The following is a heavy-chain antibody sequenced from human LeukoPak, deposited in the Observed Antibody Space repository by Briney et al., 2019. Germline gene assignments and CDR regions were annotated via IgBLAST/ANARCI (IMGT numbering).Heavy chain of an antibody. CDR3: ATYDSSGYWGSVQAFDI. Sequence: SETLSLTCTVSGGSISNYYWSWIRQPAGKGLEWIGRIYTSGSTNYNPSLKSRVTMSVDTSKNQFSLKLSSVTAADTAVYYCATYDSSGYWGSVQAFDIWGQGTMVTVSS. J-gene: IGHJ3*02. D-gene: IGHD3-22*01. CDR1: GGSISNYY. V-gene: IGHV4-4*07. CDR2: IYTSGST.